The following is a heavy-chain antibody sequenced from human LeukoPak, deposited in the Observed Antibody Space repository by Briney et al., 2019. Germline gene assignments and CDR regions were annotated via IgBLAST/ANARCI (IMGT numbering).Heavy chain of an antibody. Sequence: GASVKVSCKASGYTFTSYGISWVRQAPGQGLEWMGWISAYNGNTDYAQKLQGRVTMTTDTSTSTAYMELRSLRSDDTAVYYCAREHYDILTGSTPNYYYYYMDVWGKGTTVTVSS. J-gene: IGHJ6*03. V-gene: IGHV1-18*01. D-gene: IGHD3-9*01. CDR1: GYTFTSYG. CDR3: AREHYDILTGSTPNYYYYYMDV. CDR2: ISAYNGNT.